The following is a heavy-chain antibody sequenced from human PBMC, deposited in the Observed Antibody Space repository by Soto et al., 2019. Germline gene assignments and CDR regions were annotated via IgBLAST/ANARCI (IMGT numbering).Heavy chain of an antibody. J-gene: IGHJ6*02. CDR1: GFTFSSYA. Sequence: HPGGSLRLSCAASGFTFSSYAMHWVRQAPGKGLEWVAVISYDGSNKYYADSVKGRFTISRDNSKNTLYLQMNSLRAEDTAVYYCARDLYCSGGSCYSYGMDVWGQGTKVTVSS. D-gene: IGHD2-15*01. V-gene: IGHV3-30-3*01. CDR3: ARDLYCSGGSCYSYGMDV. CDR2: ISYDGSNK.